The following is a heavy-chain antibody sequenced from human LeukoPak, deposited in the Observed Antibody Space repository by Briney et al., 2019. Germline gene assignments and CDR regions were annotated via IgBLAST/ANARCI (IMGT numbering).Heavy chain of an antibody. CDR3: ASLVPAAMDVDY. J-gene: IGHJ4*02. V-gene: IGHV4-34*01. CDR2: INHSGST. CDR1: GGSFSGYY. Sequence: PSETLSLTCAVYGGSFSGYYWSWIRQPPGKGLEWIGEINHSGSTNYNPSLKSRVTISVDTSKNQFSLKLSSVTAADTAVYYCASLVPAAMDVDYWGQGTLVTVS. D-gene: IGHD2-2*01.